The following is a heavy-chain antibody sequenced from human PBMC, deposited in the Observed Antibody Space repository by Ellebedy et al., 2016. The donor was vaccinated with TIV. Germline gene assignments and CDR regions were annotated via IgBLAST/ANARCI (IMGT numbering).Heavy chain of an antibody. Sequence: GESLKISCAASGFTFNSYAMSWVRQAPGKGLEWVSSISHTGSRTYYANPVEGRFIISRDNSKRTLYLQMNSLRAEDTAVYYCAKGRGGGSDSSAPRYYFDSWGLGTLVTVSS. J-gene: IGHJ4*02. CDR2: ISHTGSRT. CDR3: AKGRGGGSDSSAPRYYFDS. CDR1: GFTFNSYA. D-gene: IGHD6-19*01. V-gene: IGHV3-23*01.